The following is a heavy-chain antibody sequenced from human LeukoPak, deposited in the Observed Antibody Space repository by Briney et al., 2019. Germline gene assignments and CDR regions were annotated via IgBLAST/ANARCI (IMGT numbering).Heavy chain of an antibody. CDR1: GDSITSSSYY. V-gene: IGHV4-39*07. D-gene: IGHD1-1*01. J-gene: IGHJ4*02. CDR3: ATTTIRLAY. CDR2: VYYTGNT. Sequence: PSETLSLTCTVSGDSITSSSYYWGWIRQPPGKGLEWIGNVYYTGNTYYNPSLKSRFTMSIDTSKNQFSLKLSSVTAAHTAVYYFATTTIRLAYWGQGTLVTVSS.